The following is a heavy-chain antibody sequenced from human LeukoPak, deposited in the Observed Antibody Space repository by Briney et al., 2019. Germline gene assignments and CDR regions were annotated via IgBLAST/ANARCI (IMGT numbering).Heavy chain of an antibody. D-gene: IGHD2/OR15-2a*01. Sequence: GGSLRLSCAASGFTFSGSAMHWVRQASGRGLEWVGRIRTRTNNYATAYAASVQGRLTISRDDSKNTAYLQMNSLKTEDTAVYYCIRGSTNEHYYGMDVWGQGTTVTVSS. J-gene: IGHJ6*02. CDR1: GFTFSGSA. CDR2: IRTRTNNYAT. CDR3: IRGSTNEHYYGMDV. V-gene: IGHV3-73*01.